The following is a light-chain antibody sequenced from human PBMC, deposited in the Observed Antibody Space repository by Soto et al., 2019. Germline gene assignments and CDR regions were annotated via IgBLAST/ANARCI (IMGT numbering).Light chain of an antibody. CDR1: SSDVGSYNL. V-gene: IGLV2-23*01. J-gene: IGLJ1*01. Sequence: QSALTQPASVSGSPGQSITISCTGTSSDVGSYNLVSWYQQHPGQAPKLMIYEGTKRPSGVSDRFSGSRSGNTASLTISGLQAEDEADYYCCSYASSRTYVFGTGTKVTVL. CDR2: EGT. CDR3: CSYASSRTYV.